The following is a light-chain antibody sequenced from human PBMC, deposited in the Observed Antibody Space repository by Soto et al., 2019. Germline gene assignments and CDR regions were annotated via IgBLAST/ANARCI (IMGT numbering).Light chain of an antibody. CDR2: AAS. V-gene: IGKV1-39*01. J-gene: IGKJ1*01. CDR3: QQSYSTPGT. CDR1: QSIISY. Sequence: DIQMTQSPSSLSASVGDRVTITCRASQSIISYLNWYQQKPGKAPKLLIYAASSLQSGVPSRFSGSGSGTDFTLTISSLQPEDFATYYCQQSYSTPGTFGQGNKVEIK.